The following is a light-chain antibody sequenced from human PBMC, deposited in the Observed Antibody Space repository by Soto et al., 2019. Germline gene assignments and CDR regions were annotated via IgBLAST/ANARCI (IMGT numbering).Light chain of an antibody. Sequence: DIQMTQSPSTLSASVGDRVTITCRASPSIGGSLAWYQQRPGKAPNFLIYKTSSLQSGVPSRFSGSISGTEFTLTISSLQPDDFAIYYCQQHESYPWTFGQGTNGEIK. V-gene: IGKV1-5*03. CDR3: QQHESYPWT. J-gene: IGKJ1*01. CDR2: KTS. CDR1: PSIGGS.